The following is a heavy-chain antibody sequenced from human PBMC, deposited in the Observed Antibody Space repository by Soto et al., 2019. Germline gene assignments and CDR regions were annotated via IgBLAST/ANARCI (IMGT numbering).Heavy chain of an antibody. CDR2: VYYTGST. CDR3: ARGRTVRNYADDSSDYFYFFDY. V-gene: IGHV4-59*01. J-gene: IGHJ4*02. Sequence: SETLSLTCTVSGDSISTFYWGWMRQSPGKELEWIGYVYYTGSTNYNPSLKSRVTISVDRSKNQLSLKLTSANAADTAVYYCARGRTVRNYADDSSDYFYFFDYWGQGTQVTVSS. CDR1: GDSISTFY. D-gene: IGHD3-22*01.